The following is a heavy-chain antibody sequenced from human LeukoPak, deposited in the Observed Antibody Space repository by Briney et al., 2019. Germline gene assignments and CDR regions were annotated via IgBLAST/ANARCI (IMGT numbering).Heavy chain of an antibody. CDR3: ARDSSGDYVFTY. Sequence: SETLSLTCTVSGGSLSNYYWSWIRQTPGKGLEWLGQTNQSGRTNYNPSLKSRVTLSVDTSKNQFSLKLTSVTAADTAVYFCARDSSGDYVFTYWGQGTLVTVSS. D-gene: IGHD4-17*01. V-gene: IGHV4-34*01. CDR1: GGSLSNYY. J-gene: IGHJ4*02. CDR2: TNQSGRT.